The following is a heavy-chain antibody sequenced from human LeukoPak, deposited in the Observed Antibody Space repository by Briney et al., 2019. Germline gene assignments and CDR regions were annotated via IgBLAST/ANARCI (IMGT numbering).Heavy chain of an antibody. CDR3: ARLSNGEVYFDY. D-gene: IGHD3-16*01. CDR2: IYYSGST. CDR1: GGSFTSYY. Sequence: SETLSLTCTVSGGSFTSYYWSWIRQPPGKGLEWIGYIYYSGSTNYNPSLKSRVTISVDTSKNQFSLKLSSVTAADTAVYYCARLSNGEVYFDYWGQGTLVTVSS. V-gene: IGHV4-59*01. J-gene: IGHJ4*02.